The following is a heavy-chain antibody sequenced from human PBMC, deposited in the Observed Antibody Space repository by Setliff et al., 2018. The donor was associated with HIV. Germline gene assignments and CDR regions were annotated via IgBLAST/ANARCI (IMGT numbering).Heavy chain of an antibody. Sequence: ASVKVSCKTSGYNFKEHYIHWVRQAPGQGIEWMGQINPNTGKTKFAQKFQDRVPVTRDTSINTVYMDLVRLRYADTAIYYCARGFFSGTYHYFDFWGQGSLVTVSS. J-gene: IGHJ4*01. CDR3: ARGFFSGTYHYFDF. CDR1: GYNFKEHY. CDR2: INPNTGKT. V-gene: IGHV1-2*06. D-gene: IGHD1-26*01.